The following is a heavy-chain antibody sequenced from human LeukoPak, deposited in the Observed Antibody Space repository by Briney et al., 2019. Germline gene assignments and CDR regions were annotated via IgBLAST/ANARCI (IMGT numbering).Heavy chain of an antibody. CDR2: INPDSGVT. D-gene: IGHD3-16*01. J-gene: IGHJ4*02. CDR1: GYNLNDHY. V-gene: IGHV1-2*06. Sequence: ASVKVSCKASGYNLNDHYIHWVRKAPGQGLEWMGRINPDSGVTNDAQKFQGRVTMTRDTAISPAYLELRRLSSDDTAVYYCAREKVDKTFYDYVWQSYKYEEDFDYWGQGTLVTVSS. CDR3: AREKVDKTFYDYVWQSYKYEEDFDY.